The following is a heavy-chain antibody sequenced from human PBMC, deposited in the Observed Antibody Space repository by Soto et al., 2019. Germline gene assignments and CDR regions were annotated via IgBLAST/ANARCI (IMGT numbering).Heavy chain of an antibody. CDR3: AREVVVVPANYGMDV. CDR1: GGSISSGDYY. D-gene: IGHD2-2*01. V-gene: IGHV4-30-4*01. CDR2: IYYSGST. J-gene: IGHJ6*02. Sequence: NPSETLSLTCTVSGGSISSGDYYWMWIRHPPGKGLEWIGYIYYSGSTYYNPSLKSRVTISVDTSKNQFSLKLSSVTAADTAVYYCAREVVVVPANYGMDVWGQGTTVTVSS.